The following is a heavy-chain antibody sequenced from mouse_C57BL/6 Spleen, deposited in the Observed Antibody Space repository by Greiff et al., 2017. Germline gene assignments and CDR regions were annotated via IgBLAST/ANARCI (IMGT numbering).Heavy chain of an antibody. CDR3: ASALLGWAFDY. CDR1: GYAFSSYW. CDR2: IYPGDGDT. J-gene: IGHJ2*01. Sequence: QVQLQQSGAELVKPGASVKISCKASGYAFSSYWMNWVKQRPGKGLEWIGQIYPGDGDTNYNGKFKGKATLTADKSSSTAYMQLSSLTSEDSAVYFCASALLGWAFDYWGQGTTLTVSS. V-gene: IGHV1-80*01. D-gene: IGHD2-10*01.